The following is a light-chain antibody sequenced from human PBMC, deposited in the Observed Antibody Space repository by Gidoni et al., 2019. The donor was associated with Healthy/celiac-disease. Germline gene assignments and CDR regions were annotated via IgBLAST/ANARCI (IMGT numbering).Light chain of an antibody. Sequence: SYVLTQPPSVSVAPGQTAMITCGGHNSGSKTVHWYQQKPGQAPVLVVFDDSDRPSGIPERLSGSYSGNTATLTISRVEAGDEADYYCQVWDTNSDHHVVFGGGTKLTVL. CDR1: NSGSKT. J-gene: IGLJ2*01. CDR3: QVWDTNSDHHVV. CDR2: DDS. V-gene: IGLV3-21*02.